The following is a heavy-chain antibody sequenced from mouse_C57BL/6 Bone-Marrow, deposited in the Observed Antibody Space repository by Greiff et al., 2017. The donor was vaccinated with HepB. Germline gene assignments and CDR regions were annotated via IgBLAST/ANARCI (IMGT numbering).Heavy chain of an antibody. D-gene: IGHD1-1*01. J-gene: IGHJ1*03. V-gene: IGHV5-6*01. CDR1: GFTFSSYG. CDR2: ISSGGSYT. Sequence: EVQRVESGGDLVKPGGSLKLSCAASGFTFSSYGMSWVRQTPDKRLEWVATISSGGSYTYYPDSVKGRFTISRDNAKNTLYLQMSSLKSEDTAMYYCAIHGTGGDYYGIYWYFDVWGTGTTVTVSS. CDR3: AIHGTGGDYYGIYWYFDV.